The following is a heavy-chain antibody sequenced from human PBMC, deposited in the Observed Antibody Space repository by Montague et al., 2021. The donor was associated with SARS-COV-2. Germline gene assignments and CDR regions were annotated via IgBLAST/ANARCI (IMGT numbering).Heavy chain of an antibody. CDR2: IYYSGST. D-gene: IGHD5-24*01. CDR3: ARVFPRWLQFDPYFDY. CDR1: GGSISSYY. Sequence: SETLSLTCTVSGGSISSYYWSWIRQPPGKGLEWIGYIYYSGSTNYNPSLKSRVTISVDTSKNQFSLKLSSVTAAHTAVYYCARVFPRWLQFDPYFDYWGQGTRVTVSS. J-gene: IGHJ4*02. V-gene: IGHV4-59*01.